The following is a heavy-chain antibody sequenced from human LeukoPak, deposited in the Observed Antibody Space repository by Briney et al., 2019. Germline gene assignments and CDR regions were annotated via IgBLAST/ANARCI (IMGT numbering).Heavy chain of an antibody. J-gene: IGHJ4*02. V-gene: IGHV3-48*02. CDR1: GFTFSSYS. CDR3: ARVGDSSGWYGGFH. D-gene: IGHD6-19*01. Sequence: GGSLRLSCAASGFTFSSYSMNWVRQAPGKGLEWVSYISSSSSTIYYADSVKGRFTISRDNAKNSLYLQMNSLRDEDTAVYYCARVGDSSGWYGGFHWGQGTLVTVSS. CDR2: ISSSSSTI.